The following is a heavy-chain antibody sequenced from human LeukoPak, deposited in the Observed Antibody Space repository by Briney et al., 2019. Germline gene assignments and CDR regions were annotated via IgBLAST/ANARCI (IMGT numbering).Heavy chain of an antibody. CDR3: AKVGYYDILTGYSYYFDY. CDR2: ISGCGGST. V-gene: IGHV3-23*01. Sequence: GGSLRLSCAASGFTFSSYAMSWVRQAPGKGQELVSAISGCGGSTYYADSVKGRFTISRDNSKNTLYLQMNSLRAEDTAVYYCAKVGYYDILTGYSYYFDYWGQGTLVTVSS. D-gene: IGHD3-9*01. J-gene: IGHJ4*02. CDR1: GFTFSSYA.